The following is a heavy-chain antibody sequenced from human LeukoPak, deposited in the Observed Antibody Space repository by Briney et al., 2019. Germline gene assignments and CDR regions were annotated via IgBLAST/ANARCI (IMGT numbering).Heavy chain of an antibody. CDR3: ARDDLRLVTYDY. D-gene: IGHD3-9*01. CDR1: GFTFSSYS. J-gene: IGHJ4*02. Sequence: PGGSLRLSCAASGFTFSSYSMNWVRQAPGKGLEWVSSISSSSNYIYYADSVKGRFTISRDNAKNSLYLQMNSLRAEDTAVYYCARDDLRLVTYDYWGQGTLVTVSS. CDR2: ISSSSNYI. V-gene: IGHV3-21*01.